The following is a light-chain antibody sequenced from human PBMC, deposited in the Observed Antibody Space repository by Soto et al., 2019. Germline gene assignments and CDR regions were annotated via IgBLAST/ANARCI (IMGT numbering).Light chain of an antibody. CDR2: GAS. V-gene: IGKV3-20*01. Sequence: EIVLTQSPGTLSLSPREGATLSCRASQSVSSMFLAWYQQKPGQAPRLLIYGASSRATGIPDRFSGTGSGTDFTLTISRLEPEDFAVYYCQQYGSSPRTFGQGTKVDIK. J-gene: IGKJ1*01. CDR1: QSVSSMF. CDR3: QQYGSSPRT.